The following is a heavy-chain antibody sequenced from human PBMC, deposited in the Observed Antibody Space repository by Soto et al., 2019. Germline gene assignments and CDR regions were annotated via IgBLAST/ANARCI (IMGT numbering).Heavy chain of an antibody. CDR3: ARSGLLSPTFDY. J-gene: IGHJ4*02. CDR1: GGSISNYY. D-gene: IGHD2-15*01. Sequence: SETLSLTCTVSGGSISNYYWSWIRQPPGKGLEWIGYIFYSGSTNYNPSLKSRVTISVDTSKNQFSLKLTSVTAADTAVYYCARSGLLSPTFDYWGQGTLVTVSS. CDR2: IFYSGST. V-gene: IGHV4-59*01.